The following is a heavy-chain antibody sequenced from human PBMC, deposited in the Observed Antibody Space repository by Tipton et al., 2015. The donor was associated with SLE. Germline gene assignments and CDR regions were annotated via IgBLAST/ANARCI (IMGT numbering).Heavy chain of an antibody. CDR3: ARQEWGGDAFDI. J-gene: IGHJ3*02. CDR2: IYHSGRT. D-gene: IGHD3-16*01. CDR1: GGSISSYY. V-gene: IGHV4-59*08. Sequence: LRLSCTVSGGSISSYYWSWIRQPPGKGLEWIGSIYHSGRTYYNPSLNSRVTISVDTSKNQFSLKLSSVTAADTAVYYCARQEWGGDAFDIWGQGTMVTVSS.